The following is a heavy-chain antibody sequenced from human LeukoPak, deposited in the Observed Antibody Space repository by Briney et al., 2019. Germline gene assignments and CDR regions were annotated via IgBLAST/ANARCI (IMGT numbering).Heavy chain of an antibody. V-gene: IGHV4-61*02. CDR1: GGSISSGSYY. CDR3: ARDTAVAGYDY. CDR2: IYTSGST. Sequence: PSETLSLTCTVSGGSISSGSYYWGWLRQPAGKGREWIGRIYTSGSTNYNPSLKSRVTISVDTSKNQFSLKLSSVTAADTAVYYCARDTAVAGYDYWGQGTLVTVSS. J-gene: IGHJ4*02. D-gene: IGHD6-19*01.